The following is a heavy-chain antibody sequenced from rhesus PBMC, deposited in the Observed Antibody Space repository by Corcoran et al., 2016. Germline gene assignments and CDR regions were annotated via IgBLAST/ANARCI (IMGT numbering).Heavy chain of an antibody. D-gene: IGHD6-43*01. J-gene: IGHJ4*01. CDR2: ISGSGGGT. V-gene: IGHV4-65*01. CDR3: AKELPYSSSYAFDY. Sequence: QLQLQESGPGLVKPSETLSVTCAVSGGSVSSSNWWSWIRQPPGKGLEWIGYISGSGGGTNYNPSLKNRGTISIDTSKNQFSLRLSSVTAADTAVYYCAKELPYSSSYAFDYWGQGVLVTVSS. CDR1: GGSVSSSNW.